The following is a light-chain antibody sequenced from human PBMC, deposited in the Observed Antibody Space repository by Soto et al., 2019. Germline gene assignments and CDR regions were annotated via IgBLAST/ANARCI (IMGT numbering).Light chain of an antibody. Sequence: DIQMTQSPSSLSASVGDRVTITCRASQDISNYLAWYQQRPGKVPTLLIYAADILQSGVPSRFSGTGSGTAFALTISSLQPEDVATYYCQKYDSAPQTFGPGTKVEI. V-gene: IGKV1-27*01. J-gene: IGKJ1*01. CDR3: QKYDSAPQT. CDR2: AAD. CDR1: QDISNY.